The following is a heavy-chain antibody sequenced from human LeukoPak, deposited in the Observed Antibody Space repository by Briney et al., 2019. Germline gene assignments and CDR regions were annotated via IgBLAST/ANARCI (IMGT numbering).Heavy chain of an antibody. Sequence: GRSLTHSWSASIFTLSSYAMSCVRQAPGKGLEWVSAISGSGGSTYYADSVKGRFTISRDNSKNTLYLQMNSLRAEDTAVYYCAKVRPGLGYFGYWGQRTLVTVSS. CDR2: ISGSGGST. CDR3: AKVRPGLGYFGY. V-gene: IGHV3-23*01. CDR1: IFTLSSYA. J-gene: IGHJ4*02.